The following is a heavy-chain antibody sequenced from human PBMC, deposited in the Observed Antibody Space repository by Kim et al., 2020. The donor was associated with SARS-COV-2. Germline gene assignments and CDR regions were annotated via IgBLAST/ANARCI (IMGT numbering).Heavy chain of an antibody. CDR3: AKDLRWYPY. CDR2: GST. Sequence: GSTYYADSVKGRFTISRDNSKNTLYLQMNSLRAEDTAVYYCAKDLRWYPYWGQGTLVTVSS. D-gene: IGHD6-13*01. J-gene: IGHJ4*02. V-gene: IGHV3-23*01.